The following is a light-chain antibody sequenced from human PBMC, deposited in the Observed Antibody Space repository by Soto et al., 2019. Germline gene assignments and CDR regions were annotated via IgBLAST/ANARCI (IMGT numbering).Light chain of an antibody. CDR3: QQYNSYPRT. Sequence: DIQMTQSPSTLSASVGDRVTITCRASQSISSWLAWYQQKPGKAPKLLIYKASTLESGVPSNFSGSGSGTEFTLTISSLQPEDFATYYCQQYNSYPRTFGQGTKLDVK. J-gene: IGKJ1*01. V-gene: IGKV1-5*03. CDR1: QSISSW. CDR2: KAS.